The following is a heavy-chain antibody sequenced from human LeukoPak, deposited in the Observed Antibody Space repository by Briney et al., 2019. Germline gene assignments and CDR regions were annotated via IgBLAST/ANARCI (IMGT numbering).Heavy chain of an antibody. CDR3: ARSYSSSFWFDP. V-gene: IGHV4-34*01. CDR1: GGSFSGYY. J-gene: IGHJ5*02. CDR2: INHSGST. Sequence: SETLSLTCAVYGGSFSGYYWSWIRQPPGKGLEWIGEINHSGSTNYNPSLKRRVTISVDTSKNQFSLKLSSVTAADTAVYYCARSYSSSFWFDPWGQGTLVTVSS. D-gene: IGHD6-13*01.